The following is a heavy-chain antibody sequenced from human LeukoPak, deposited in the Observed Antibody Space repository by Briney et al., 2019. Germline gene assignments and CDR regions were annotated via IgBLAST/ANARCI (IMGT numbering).Heavy chain of an antibody. V-gene: IGHV3-30*18. CDR2: ISYDGSNK. Sequence: GGSLRLSCSASGFTFSNYNMNWVRQAPGKGLEWVAVISYDGSNKYYADSVKGRFTISRDNSKNTLYLQMNSLRAEDTAVYYCAKGREYSSGWDAFDIWGQGTMVTVSS. D-gene: IGHD6-19*01. CDR3: AKGREYSSGWDAFDI. J-gene: IGHJ3*02. CDR1: GFTFSNYN.